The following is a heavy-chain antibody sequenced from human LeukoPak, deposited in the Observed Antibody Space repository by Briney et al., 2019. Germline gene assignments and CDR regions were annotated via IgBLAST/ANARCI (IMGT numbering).Heavy chain of an antibody. Sequence: GGSLRLSCAASGFTFSSYWMSWVRQAPGKGLEWVANINQDGREKYYVDSVKGRFTISRDNAKNSLYLQMSSLRAEDTAAYYCARGYSSSWYEYWGQGTLVTVSS. CDR1: GFTFSSYW. CDR3: ARGYSSSWYEY. V-gene: IGHV3-7*01. J-gene: IGHJ4*02. CDR2: INQDGREK. D-gene: IGHD6-13*01.